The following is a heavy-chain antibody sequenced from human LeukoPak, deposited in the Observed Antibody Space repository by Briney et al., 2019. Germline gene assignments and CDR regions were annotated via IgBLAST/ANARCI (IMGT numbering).Heavy chain of an antibody. J-gene: IGHJ6*03. Sequence: ASVKVSCKASGYTFTGYYMHWVRQAPGQGLEWMGWINPNSGGTNYAQEFQGRVTMTRDTSISTAYMELSRLRSDDTAVYYCARDRAVAGTVYYYYMDVWGKGTTVTVSS. CDR1: GYTFTGYY. CDR2: INPNSGGT. CDR3: ARDRAVAGTVYYYYMDV. D-gene: IGHD6-19*01. V-gene: IGHV1-2*02.